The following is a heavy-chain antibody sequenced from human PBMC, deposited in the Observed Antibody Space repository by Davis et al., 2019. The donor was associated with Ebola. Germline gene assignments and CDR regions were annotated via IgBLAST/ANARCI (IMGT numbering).Heavy chain of an antibody. CDR1: GFTFSTYT. Sequence: GESLKISCAASGFTFSTYTLNWVRQAPGKGLEWVSSISSSSTYVYYADSVEGRFTISRDNAKNSLYLQMNSLRAEDTAVYYCARSKSLAYCGGGCYPNLDYWGQGTLVTVSS. CDR2: ISSSSTYV. CDR3: ARSKSLAYCGGGCYPNLDY. J-gene: IGHJ4*02. D-gene: IGHD2-21*02. V-gene: IGHV3-21*01.